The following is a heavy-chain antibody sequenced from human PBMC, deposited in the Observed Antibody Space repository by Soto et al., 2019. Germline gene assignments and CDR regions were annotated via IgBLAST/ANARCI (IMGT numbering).Heavy chain of an antibody. CDR3: AREVRRSSSWNNWFDP. CDR2: ISAYNGNT. J-gene: IGHJ5*02. Sequence: ASVKGSCKASGYTFTSYGSSWVRQAPGQGLEWMGWISAYNGNTNYAQKLQGRVTMTTDTSTSTAYMELRSLRSDDTAVYYCAREVRRSSSWNNWFDPWGQGTLVTVSS. D-gene: IGHD6-13*01. CDR1: GYTFTSYG. V-gene: IGHV1-18*01.